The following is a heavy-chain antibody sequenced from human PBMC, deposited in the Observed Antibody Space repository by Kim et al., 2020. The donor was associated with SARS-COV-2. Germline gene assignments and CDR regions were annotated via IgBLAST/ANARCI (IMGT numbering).Heavy chain of an antibody. V-gene: IGHV4-59*01. CDR1: GGSISSYY. Sequence: SETLSLTCTVSGGSISSYYWSWIRQPPGKGLEWIGYIYYSGSTNYNPSLKSRVTISVDTSKNQFSLKLSSVTAADTAVYYCARVGQYYGSGSKYAFDIWGQGTMVTVSS. CDR3: ARVGQYYGSGSKYAFDI. CDR2: IYYSGST. J-gene: IGHJ3*02. D-gene: IGHD3-10*01.